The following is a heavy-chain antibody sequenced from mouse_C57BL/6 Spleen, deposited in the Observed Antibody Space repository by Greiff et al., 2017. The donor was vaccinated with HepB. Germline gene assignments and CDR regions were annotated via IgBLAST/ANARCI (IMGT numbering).Heavy chain of an antibody. V-gene: IGHV14-1*01. Sequence: EVQLQQSGAELVRPGASVKLSCTASGFNIKDYYMHWVKQRPEQGLEWIGRIDPEDGDTEYAPKFQGKATMTAATSSNTAYLQLSSLTSEDTAVYYCTWGVTEGFAYWGQGTLVTVSA. CDR1: GFNIKDYY. CDR2: IDPEDGDT. CDR3: TWGVTEGFAY. D-gene: IGHD2-2*01. J-gene: IGHJ3*01.